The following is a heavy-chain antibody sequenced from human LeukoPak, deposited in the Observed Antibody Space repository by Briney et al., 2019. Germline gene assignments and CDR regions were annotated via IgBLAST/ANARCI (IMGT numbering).Heavy chain of an antibody. J-gene: IGHJ4*02. CDR2: INPSGGST. CDR1: GGTFSSYA. CDR3: ARDLEYSSSSFDY. Sequence: GASVKVSCKASGGTFSSYAISWVRQAPGQGLEWMGIINPSGGSTSYAQKFQGRVTMTRDTSTSTVYMELSSLRSEDTAVYYCARDLEYSSSSFDYWGQGTLVTVSS. D-gene: IGHD6-6*01. V-gene: IGHV1-46*01.